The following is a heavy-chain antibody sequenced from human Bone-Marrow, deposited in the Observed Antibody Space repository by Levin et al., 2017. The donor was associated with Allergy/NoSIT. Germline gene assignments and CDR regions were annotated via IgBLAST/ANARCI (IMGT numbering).Heavy chain of an antibody. CDR1: GGSISSYY. D-gene: IGHD4-17*01. Sequence: SSETLSLTCTVSGGSISSYYWGWIRQPPGKGLEWIGYIYYSGSTDYNPSLKSRVTISVDTPKNQLSLKLSSVTAADTAVYYCARVRGDYVFGFDYWGQGTLVTVSS. V-gene: IGHV4-59*01. J-gene: IGHJ4*02. CDR3: ARVRGDYVFGFDY. CDR2: IYYSGST.